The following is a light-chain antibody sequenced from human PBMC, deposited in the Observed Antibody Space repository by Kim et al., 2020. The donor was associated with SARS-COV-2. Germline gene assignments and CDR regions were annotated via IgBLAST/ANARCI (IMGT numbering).Light chain of an antibody. Sequence: DIQMTQSPSSLSVSIGDRVTITCQASQDIGKHLIWYQQKPGKAPKLLIYDAFNLERGVPSRFGGSGSGTDFSFSISSLQPEDIATYFCLKYDNVPHPFGQGTKLEI. J-gene: IGKJ2*01. CDR2: DAF. V-gene: IGKV1-33*01. CDR1: QDIGKH. CDR3: LKYDNVPHP.